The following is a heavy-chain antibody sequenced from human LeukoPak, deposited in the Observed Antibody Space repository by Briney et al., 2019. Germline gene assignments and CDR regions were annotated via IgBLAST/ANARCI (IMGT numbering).Heavy chain of an antibody. V-gene: IGHV3-73*01. Sequence: AGGSLRLSCTASGFTFSGSALHWVRQPYGKGLEWIARIRRKGNNYVTAYAASVRGRFTISRDDSETTTFLQMNSLKIEDTALYYCTSGYAGNSDYYYYMDVWGKGTTVAVSS. CDR2: IRRKGNNYVT. CDR3: TSGYAGNSDYYYYMDV. CDR1: GFTFSGSA. D-gene: IGHD2-2*01. J-gene: IGHJ6*03.